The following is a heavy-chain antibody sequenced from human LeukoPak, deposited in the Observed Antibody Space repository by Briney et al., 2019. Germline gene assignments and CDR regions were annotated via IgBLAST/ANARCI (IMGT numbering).Heavy chain of an antibody. CDR1: GGSISSSSYY. J-gene: IGHJ4*02. D-gene: IGHD6-6*01. Sequence: SSETLSLTCTVSGGSISSSSYYWGWIRQPPGKGLEWIGSIYYSGSTYYNPSLKSRVTISVDTSKNQFSLKLSSVTAADTAVYYCARGYSSSPHFDYWGQGTLVTVSS. V-gene: IGHV4-39*07. CDR3: ARGYSSSPHFDY. CDR2: IYYSGST.